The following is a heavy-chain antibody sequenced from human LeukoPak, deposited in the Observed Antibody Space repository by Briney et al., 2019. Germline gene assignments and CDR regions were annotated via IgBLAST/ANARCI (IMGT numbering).Heavy chain of an antibody. CDR3: AREAVANYYYYGMDV. CDR2: ISSSGSTI. Sequence: PGGSLRLSCAASGFDVIINYMSWVRQAPGKGLEWVSYISSSGSTIYYADSVKGRITISRDNAKNSLYLQMNSLRAEDTAVYYCAREAVANYYYYGMDVWGQGTTVTVSS. CDR1: GFDVIINY. V-gene: IGHV3-48*03. J-gene: IGHJ6*02.